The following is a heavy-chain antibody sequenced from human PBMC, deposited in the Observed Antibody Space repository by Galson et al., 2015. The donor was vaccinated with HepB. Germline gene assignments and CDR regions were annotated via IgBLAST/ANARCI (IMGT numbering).Heavy chain of an antibody. CDR1: GFTFSGYG. D-gene: IGHD3-22*01. J-gene: IGHJ4*02. CDR2: IWYDGSNK. V-gene: IGHV3-33*06. Sequence: SLRLSCAASGFTFSGYGMHWVRQAPGKGLEWVAVIWYDGSNKYYADSVKGRFTISRDNSKNTLYLQVNSLRAEDTAVYYCAKERYYYDSSGYYFDYWGQGTLVTVSS. CDR3: AKERYYYDSSGYYFDY.